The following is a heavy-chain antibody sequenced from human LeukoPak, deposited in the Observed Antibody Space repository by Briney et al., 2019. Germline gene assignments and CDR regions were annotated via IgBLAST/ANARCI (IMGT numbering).Heavy chain of an antibody. D-gene: IGHD2-2*01. Sequence: GGSLRLSCAASGFTFSNYAMTWVRQAPGKGLEWVSGISGSGSSTYYADSVKGRFTISRDNSKNTLYLQMNSLRAEDTAVYYCAKRPADCSRASCPLINFYYYGMDVWGQGTTVTVSS. CDR2: ISGSGSST. J-gene: IGHJ6*02. CDR3: AKRPADCSRASCPLINFYYYGMDV. CDR1: GFTFSNYA. V-gene: IGHV3-23*01.